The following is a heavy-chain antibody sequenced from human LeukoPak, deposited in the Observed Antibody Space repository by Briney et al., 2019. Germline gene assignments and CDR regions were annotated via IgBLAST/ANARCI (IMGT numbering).Heavy chain of an antibody. D-gene: IGHD1-26*01. J-gene: IGHJ4*02. V-gene: IGHV4-59*01. CDR1: GGSISSYY. Sequence: KPSETLSLTCTVSGGSISSYYWSWIRQPPGKGLEWIGYIYYSGSTNYNPSLKSRVTISVDTSKNQFSLKPSSVTAADTAVYYCARAPISGSYLVDYWGQGTLVTVSS. CDR2: IYYSGST. CDR3: ARAPISGSYLVDY.